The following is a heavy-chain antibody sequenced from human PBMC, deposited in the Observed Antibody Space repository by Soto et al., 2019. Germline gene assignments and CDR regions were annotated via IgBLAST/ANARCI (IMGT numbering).Heavy chain of an antibody. Sequence: QVQLVQSGAEVKKPGASVKVSCKASGYTFTSSYIHWVRQAPGQGLEWMAIINPNGGSTNYAQKFQGRVTVTRYTSTSTVYMELSSLTSEDTAVYYCTRSLMEGDYWGQGTLVTVSA. CDR2: INPNGGST. D-gene: IGHD3-10*01. V-gene: IGHV1-46*03. J-gene: IGHJ4*02. CDR1: GYTFTSSY. CDR3: TRSLMEGDY.